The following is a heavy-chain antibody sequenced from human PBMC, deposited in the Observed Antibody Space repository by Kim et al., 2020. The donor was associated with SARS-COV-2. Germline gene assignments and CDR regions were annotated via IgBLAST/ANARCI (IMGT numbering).Heavy chain of an antibody. D-gene: IGHD3-10*01. V-gene: IGHV3-33*01. Sequence: GGSLRLSCVGAGFTFTDYGIHWLRQAPGEGLEWLAGIMPDGGGKDYAESVKGRFTISRDNSKNTVFLQMNSLKAGDTAVYHCARTIFIGSYYNAACDAWGQGTVVAVSS. J-gene: IGHJ3*01. CDR3: ARTIFIGSYYNAACDA. CDR1: GFTFTDYG. CDR2: IMPDGGGK.